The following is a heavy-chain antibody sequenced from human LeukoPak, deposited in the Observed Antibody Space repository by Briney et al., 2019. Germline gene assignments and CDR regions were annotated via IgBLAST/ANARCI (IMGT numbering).Heavy chain of an antibody. CDR3: AIVGATTGAFDI. CDR1: GFTFSSYS. Sequence: GGSLRLSCAASGFTFSSYSMNWVRQAPGKGLEWVSSISSSSSYIYYADSVKGRFTISRDNAKNSLYLQMNSLRAEDTAVYYCAIVGATTGAFDIWGQGTMVTASS. V-gene: IGHV3-21*01. J-gene: IGHJ3*02. CDR2: ISSSSSYI. D-gene: IGHD1-26*01.